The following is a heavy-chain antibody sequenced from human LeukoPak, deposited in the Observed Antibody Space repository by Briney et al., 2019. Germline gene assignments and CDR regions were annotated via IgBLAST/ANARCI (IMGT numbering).Heavy chain of an antibody. CDR3: ARRSMSYFDY. CDR2: IRYDGSNK. J-gene: IGHJ4*02. D-gene: IGHD6-6*01. Sequence: PGGSLRLSCAASGFTFSSYGMHWVRQAPGKGLEWVAFIRYDGSNKYYADSVKGRFTISRDNAKNTLYLQMNSLRAEDTAVYYCARRSMSYFDYWGQGTLVTVSS. CDR1: GFTFSSYG. V-gene: IGHV3-30*02.